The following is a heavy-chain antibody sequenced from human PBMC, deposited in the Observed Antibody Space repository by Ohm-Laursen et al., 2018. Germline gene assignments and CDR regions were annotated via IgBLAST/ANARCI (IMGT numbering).Heavy chain of an antibody. V-gene: IGHV4-59*08. Sequence: SDTLSLTCAVSGASITSDYWTWIRQPPGKGLEWIGYTYNSGITTYNPSLDSRVTISVDTSKNQFSLELTSVTAADTAVYYCARHMDGIYDSSGYYYYYYYGVDVWGQETTVTVSS. CDR2: TYNSGIT. CDR3: ARHMDGIYDSSGYYYYYYYGVDV. CDR1: GASITSDY. D-gene: IGHD3-22*01. J-gene: IGHJ6*02.